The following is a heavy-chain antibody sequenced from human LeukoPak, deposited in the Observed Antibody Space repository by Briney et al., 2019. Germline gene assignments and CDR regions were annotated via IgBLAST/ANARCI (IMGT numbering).Heavy chain of an antibody. CDR2: VPLAGQT. D-gene: IGHD1-26*01. Sequence: SETLSLTCDVSGGSISNTNWWSWVRQPPGQGLERIEEVPLAGQTNYNPSLNGRVTMSLDESSKQLSLKLTSVTAADTAIFYCSRESGAFCPFGYWGQGTLVIVPS. V-gene: IGHV4-4*02. CDR1: GGSISNTNW. CDR3: SRESGAFCPFGY. J-gene: IGHJ4*02.